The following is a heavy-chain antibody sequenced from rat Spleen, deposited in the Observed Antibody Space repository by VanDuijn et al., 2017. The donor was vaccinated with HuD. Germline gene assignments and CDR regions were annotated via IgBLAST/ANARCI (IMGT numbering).Heavy chain of an antibody. CDR2: IWGKGNT. V-gene: IGHV2-13*01. D-gene: IGHD1-2*01. J-gene: IGHJ2*01. CDR1: GFSLSNYG. CDR3: ARVDVAGLSTDGI. Sequence: QVQLKESGPGLVQPSQTLSLTCTVSGFSLSNYGVIWVRQPPGKGLEWMGVIWGKGNTNYNSALKSRLSISRDTTKSQIYLKMNSLQTEDTATYFCARVDVAGLSTDGIWGQGIMVTVSS.